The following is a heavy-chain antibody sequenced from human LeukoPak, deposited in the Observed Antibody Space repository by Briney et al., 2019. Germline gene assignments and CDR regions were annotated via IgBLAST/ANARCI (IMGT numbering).Heavy chain of an antibody. V-gene: IGHV3-33*06. Sequence: PGGSLRLSCAASGFTFSSYGMHWVRQAPGKGLEWVAVIWYDGSNKYYADSEKGRSTISRDNSKNTLYLQMNSLRAEDTAVYYCAKDKGSTLEYWGQGTLVTVSS. D-gene: IGHD1-1*01. CDR2: IWYDGSNK. CDR1: GFTFSSYG. J-gene: IGHJ4*02. CDR3: AKDKGSTLEY.